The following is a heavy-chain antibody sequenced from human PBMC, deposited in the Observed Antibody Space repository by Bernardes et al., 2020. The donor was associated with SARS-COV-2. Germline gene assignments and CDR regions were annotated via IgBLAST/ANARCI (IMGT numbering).Heavy chain of an antibody. CDR2: IYYSGST. V-gene: IGHV4-59*01. CDR3: ARHNGSGRVNWFDP. D-gene: IGHD3-10*01. CDR1: GGSISSYY. Sequence: SETLSLTCTVSGGSISSYYWSWIRQPPGKGLEWIGYIYYSGSTNYNPSLKSRVTISVDTSKNQFSLKLSSVTAADTAVYYCARHNGSGRVNWFDPWGQGTLVTVSS. J-gene: IGHJ5*02.